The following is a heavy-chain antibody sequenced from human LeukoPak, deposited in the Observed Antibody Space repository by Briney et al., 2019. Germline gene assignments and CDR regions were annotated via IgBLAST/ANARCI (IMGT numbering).Heavy chain of an antibody. CDR3: AKDGEFVSEYYFDY. D-gene: IGHD3-3*01. J-gene: IGHJ4*02. CDR1: GFTFSDYY. CDR2: ISSSGSTT. V-gene: IGHV3-11*01. Sequence: GGSLRLSCAASGFTFSDYYMSWIRQAPGKGLEWVSYISSSGSTTYYADSVKGRFTISRDNSKNTLYLQMNSLRAEDTAVYYCAKDGEFVSEYYFDYWGQGTLVTVSS.